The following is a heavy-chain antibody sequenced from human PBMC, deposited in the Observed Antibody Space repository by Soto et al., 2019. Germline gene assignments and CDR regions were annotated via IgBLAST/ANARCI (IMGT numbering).Heavy chain of an antibody. V-gene: IGHV4-31*03. CDR2: IYYSGST. D-gene: IGHD1-26*01. J-gene: IGHJ4*02. CDR3: ARARGVFPLVGELPHFDY. CDR1: GGSISSGGYY. Sequence: SETLSLTCTVSGGSISSGGYYWSWIRQHPGKGLEWIGYIYYSGSTYYNPSLKSRVTISVDTSKNQFSLKLSSVTAADTAVYYCARARGVFPLVGELPHFDYWGQGTLVTVSS.